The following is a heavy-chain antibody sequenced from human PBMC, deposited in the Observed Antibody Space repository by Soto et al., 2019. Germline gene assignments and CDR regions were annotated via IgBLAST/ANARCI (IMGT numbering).Heavy chain of an antibody. CDR2: ISGSGGST. Sequence: PGVSLTLSCAASGLTFSSYAMSWVRQAPGKGLEWVSAISGSGGSTYYADSVKGRFTISRDNSKNTLYLQMNSLRAEDTAVYYCANHRRGYSYGYPYYYSDMDVWGKGTTVTVSS. D-gene: IGHD5-18*01. CDR3: ANHRRGYSYGYPYYYSDMDV. J-gene: IGHJ6*03. V-gene: IGHV3-23*01. CDR1: GLTFSSYA.